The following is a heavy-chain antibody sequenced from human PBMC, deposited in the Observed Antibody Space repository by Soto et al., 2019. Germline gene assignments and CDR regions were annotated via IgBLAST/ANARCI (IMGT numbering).Heavy chain of an antibody. V-gene: IGHV4-30-4*01. J-gene: IGHJ4*02. D-gene: IGHD6-19*01. CDR1: GGSISNGDYY. CDR3: AREVAVAGIDY. Sequence: SETLSLTCTVSGGSISNGDYYWSWIRQPPGKGLEWIGYIYYSGSTYYNPSLKSRVTISVDTSKNQFSLKLSSVTAADTAVYYCAREVAVAGIDYWGQGTLVTVSS. CDR2: IYYSGST.